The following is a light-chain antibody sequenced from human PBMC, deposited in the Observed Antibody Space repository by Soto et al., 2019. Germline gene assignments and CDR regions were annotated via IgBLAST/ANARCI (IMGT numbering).Light chain of an antibody. Sequence: DIQMTQSPSTLSASVGDRVTIACRASQNISPWLAWYQQKPGKAPNLLIYAASGLQSGVPSRFSGSGSGTDFTLTISSLQPEDFATYYCQQSYRTPITFGQGTRLEI. CDR2: AAS. CDR1: QNISPW. CDR3: QQSYRTPIT. J-gene: IGKJ5*01. V-gene: IGKV1-39*01.